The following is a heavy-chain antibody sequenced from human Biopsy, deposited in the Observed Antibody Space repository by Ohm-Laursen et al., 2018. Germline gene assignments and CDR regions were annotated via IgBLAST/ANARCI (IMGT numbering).Heavy chain of an antibody. Sequence: SLRLSCTASGFTFATYGMSWVRQAPGKGLEWVSGISSSGNSTYYAGSVKGRFTISRDNSKNTLYLQLNSLRVDDTAVYYCAKDRRTMRIWYFDLWGRGTRVTVSS. CDR2: ISSSGNST. V-gene: IGHV3-23*01. D-gene: IGHD4/OR15-4a*01. CDR1: GFTFATYG. J-gene: IGHJ2*01. CDR3: AKDRRTMRIWYFDL.